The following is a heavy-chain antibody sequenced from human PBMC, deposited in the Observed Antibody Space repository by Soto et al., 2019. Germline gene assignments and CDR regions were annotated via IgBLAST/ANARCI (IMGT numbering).Heavy chain of an antibody. CDR2: INAGNGNT. Sequence: GESLKLSCKGSGYSFTSYWIGWVRQAPGQRLEWMGWINAGNGNTKYSQKFQGRVTITRDTSASTAYMELSSLRSEDTAVYYCARAFVLVPANIDYWGQGTLVTVS. CDR3: ARAFVLVPANIDY. V-gene: IGHV1-3*01. CDR1: GYSFTSYW. D-gene: IGHD2-2*01. J-gene: IGHJ4*02.